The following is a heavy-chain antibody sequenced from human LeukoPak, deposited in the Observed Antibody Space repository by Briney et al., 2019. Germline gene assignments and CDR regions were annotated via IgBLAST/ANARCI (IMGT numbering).Heavy chain of an antibody. CDR2: ISYSGIA. D-gene: IGHD2/OR15-2a*01. CDR1: GGSISSGGYY. CDR3: ARVLYDYYFDY. J-gene: IGHJ4*02. Sequence: SQTLSLTCTVSGGSISSGGYYWSWIRHHPGKGLEWLACISYSGIAYYNPSLKSRLTISVDTSKNQFSLELSSVTAADTALYYCARVLYDYYFDYWGQGTLVTVSS. V-gene: IGHV4-31*03.